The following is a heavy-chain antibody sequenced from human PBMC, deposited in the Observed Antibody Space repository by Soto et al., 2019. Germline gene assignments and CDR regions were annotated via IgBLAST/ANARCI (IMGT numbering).Heavy chain of an antibody. CDR1: GFTVSTNY. Sequence: EVQLVESGGGLIQPGSSLRLSCAASGFTVSTNYMSWVRQAPGKGLEWVSVIYSGGSTYYADSVKGRSIISRDNSKNTLYLQMTSLRADDTAVYYCARGVRPTTCDYWGQGTLVTVSS. V-gene: IGHV3-53*01. D-gene: IGHD1-26*01. CDR3: ARGVRPTTCDY. J-gene: IGHJ4*02. CDR2: IYSGGST.